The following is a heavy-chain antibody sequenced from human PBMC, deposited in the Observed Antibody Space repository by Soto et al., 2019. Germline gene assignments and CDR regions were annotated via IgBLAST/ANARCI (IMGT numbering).Heavy chain of an antibody. Sequence: QVQLVESGGGVVQPGQSLRLSCAASGFTVSNYGMHWVRQAPGKGLEWVAVIWKDGNNKYYRDSVKGRFTISRDNSKKTLELQMSILRGEDTTVYYCARRKACTAEAFDILGQGAMVTVSS. J-gene: IGHJ3*02. CDR2: IWKDGNNK. CDR1: GFTVSNYG. CDR3: ARRKACTAEAFDI. V-gene: IGHV3-33*01.